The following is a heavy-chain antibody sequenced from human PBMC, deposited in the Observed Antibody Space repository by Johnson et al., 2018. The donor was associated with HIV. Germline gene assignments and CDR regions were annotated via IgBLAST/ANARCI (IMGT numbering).Heavy chain of an antibody. CDR1: GFAFNNYW. J-gene: IGHJ3*02. Sequence: VQLVESGGGLIQPGGSLRLSCAASGFAFNNYWMHWVRQAPGKGLELVSGISWNSGSIGYADSVKGRFTISRDNARNSLYLQMNSLRAEDTAMYYCARDRGGSSYSWVAFDIWGQGTMVTVSS. CDR3: ARDRGGSSYSWVAFDI. CDR2: ISWNSGSI. D-gene: IGHD5-18*01. V-gene: IGHV3-9*01.